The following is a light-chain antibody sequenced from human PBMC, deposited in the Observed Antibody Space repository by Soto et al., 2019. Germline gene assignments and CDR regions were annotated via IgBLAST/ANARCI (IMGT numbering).Light chain of an antibody. CDR1: SSDVGNYNL. CDR3: CSYAGSSTSYV. Sequence: QSALTQPASVSGSPGQSITISCTGTSSDVGNYNLVSWYQQHPGKAPKLMIYEVNKRPSGVSNRFSGSRSGNTASLTISGLHAEHEADYSCCSYAGSSTSYVFGTGTKVTVL. V-gene: IGLV2-23*02. J-gene: IGLJ1*01. CDR2: EVN.